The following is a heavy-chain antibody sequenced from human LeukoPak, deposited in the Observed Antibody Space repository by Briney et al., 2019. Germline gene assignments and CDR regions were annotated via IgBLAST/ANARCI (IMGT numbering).Heavy chain of an antibody. CDR2: ISAYDGGT. CDR3: ARDPLTSTWSPYYFTLDV. Sequence: GASVKVSCKASGYSFTSYAYNWVRQAPGQGLEWMACISAYDGGTKYAQALQGRVTMTTDTSTRTAYMELTRLTSDDTAVYYCARDPLTSTWSPYYFTLDVWGQGTTVSVSS. J-gene: IGHJ6*02. CDR1: GYSFTSYA. V-gene: IGHV1-18*01. D-gene: IGHD6-13*01.